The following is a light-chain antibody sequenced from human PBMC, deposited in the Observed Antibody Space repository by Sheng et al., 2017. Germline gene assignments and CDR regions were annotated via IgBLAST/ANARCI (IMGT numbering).Light chain of an antibody. V-gene: IGLV3-25*03. J-gene: IGLJ2*01. CDR3: QSVDSSDSFGS. Sequence: SYELTQPPSLSLSPGQTARITCSGDALPKKYVYWYQQRPGQAPLLVIYKDTERPSGIPERFSGSSSGPGTTVTLTISGVQAEDEADYYCQSVDSSDSFGSFGGGTKLTVL. CDR1: ALPKKY. CDR2: KDT.